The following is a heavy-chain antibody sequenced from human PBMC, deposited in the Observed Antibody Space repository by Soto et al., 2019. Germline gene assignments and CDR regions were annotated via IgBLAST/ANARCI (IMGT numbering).Heavy chain of an antibody. J-gene: IGHJ6*02. CDR2: IDPSDSYT. Sequence: GESLKISCKGSGYSFTSYWISWVRQMPGKGLEWMGRIDPSDSYTNYSPSFQDHVTISADKSISTAYLQWSSLKASDTAMYYCAREDYIERYYYYGMDVWGQGTTVTVSS. V-gene: IGHV5-10-1*01. D-gene: IGHD4-4*01. CDR1: GYSFTSYW. CDR3: AREDYIERYYYYGMDV.